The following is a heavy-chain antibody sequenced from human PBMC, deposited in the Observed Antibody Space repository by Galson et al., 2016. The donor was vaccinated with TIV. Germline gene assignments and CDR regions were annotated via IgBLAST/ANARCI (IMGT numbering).Heavy chain of an antibody. CDR1: GFTFSSHW. CDR3: ARDRTGNYYGAFDI. D-gene: IGHD1-7*01. V-gene: IGHV3-74*01. J-gene: IGHJ3*02. CDR2: VNSDGSIS. Sequence: SLRLSCAASGFTFSSHWMHWVRHAPGKGLVWVSRVNSDGSISIYADSVKGRFAISRDNAKNTLYPQIDSLRAEDTAVYYCARDRTGNYYGAFDIWVQGTLVSVSS.